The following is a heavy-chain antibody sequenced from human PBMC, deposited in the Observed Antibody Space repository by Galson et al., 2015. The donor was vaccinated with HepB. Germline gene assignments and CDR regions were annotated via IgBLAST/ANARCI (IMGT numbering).Heavy chain of an antibody. CDR2: ISTYNGNT. V-gene: IGHV1-18*01. D-gene: IGHD4-17*01. CDR1: GYRFTSYG. J-gene: IGHJ5*02. CDR3: ARDFTLTTRDWFDP. Sequence: SVKVSCKASGYRFTSYGISWVRQAPGQGLEWMGWISTYNGNTKYAQKIQGRVTMTTDTSTSTACMELRSLRSDDTAVYYCARDFTLTTRDWFDPWGQGTLVTVSS.